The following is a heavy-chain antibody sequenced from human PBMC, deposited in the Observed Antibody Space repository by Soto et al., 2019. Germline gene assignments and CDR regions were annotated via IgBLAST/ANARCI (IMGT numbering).Heavy chain of an antibody. CDR2: IFYLGSS. V-gene: IGHV4-39*01. Sequence: SETLSLTCTVSGDYIISSDFYWGWVRQPPGKGLEWIGSIFYLGSSYYNPSLKSRVTMSVDMSKTQFSLRLRAVTSADTALYFCAIHSLALRKNNWFDPWGEGIMVTFSS. D-gene: IGHD3-3*02. J-gene: IGHJ5*02. CDR3: AIHSLALRKNNWFDP. CDR1: GDYIISSDFY.